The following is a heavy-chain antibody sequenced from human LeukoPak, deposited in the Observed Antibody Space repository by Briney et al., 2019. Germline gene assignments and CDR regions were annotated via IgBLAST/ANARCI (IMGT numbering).Heavy chain of an antibody. J-gene: IGHJ6*02. CDR2: INPNTGDI. Sequence: ASVRVSCKTSEYTFTGYYIHWVRQAPGQGLEWLGWINPNTGDINYAQKFQGRVTTTRDTSISTAYMELSSLRSDDTAVYYCARDVSSVATAAPGHWGVDVWGQGTTVTVSS. V-gene: IGHV1-2*02. CDR3: ARDVSSVATAAPGHWGVDV. CDR1: EYTFTGYY. D-gene: IGHD6-13*01.